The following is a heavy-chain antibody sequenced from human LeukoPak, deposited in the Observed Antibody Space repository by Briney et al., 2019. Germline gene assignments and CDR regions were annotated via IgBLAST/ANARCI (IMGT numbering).Heavy chain of an antibody. CDR3: ARHPYSGSYMSRFDY. Sequence: PSETLSLTCTVSGGSISSSSYYWGWIRQPPGKGLEWIGSIYYSGSTYYNPSLKSRVTISVDTSKNQFSLKLSSVTAADTAVYYCARHPYSGSYMSRFDYWGQGTLVTVSS. D-gene: IGHD1-26*01. CDR2: IYYSGST. J-gene: IGHJ4*02. V-gene: IGHV4-39*01. CDR1: GGSISSSSYY.